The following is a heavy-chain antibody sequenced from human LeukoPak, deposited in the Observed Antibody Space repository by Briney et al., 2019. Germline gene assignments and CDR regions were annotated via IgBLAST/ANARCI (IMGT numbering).Heavy chain of an antibody. CDR1: GYTLTELS. V-gene: IGHV1-24*01. CDR2: FDPEDGET. D-gene: IGHD3-10*01. Sequence: ASVKVSCKVSGYTLTELSMHWVRQVPGKGLEWMGGFDPEDGETLYARKFQGRVTMTEDTSTDTAYMELSSLRSEDTAVYYCATDQRGAGLGFRYGSGSYNGMDVWGQGTTVTVSS. CDR3: ATDQRGAGLGFRYGSGSYNGMDV. J-gene: IGHJ6*02.